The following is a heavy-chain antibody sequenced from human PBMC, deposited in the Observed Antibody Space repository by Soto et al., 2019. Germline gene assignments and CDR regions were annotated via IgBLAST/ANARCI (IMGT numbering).Heavy chain of an antibody. D-gene: IGHD4-4*01. V-gene: IGHV5-51*01. Sequence: GESVKISFKASGYSFTTYWIAWVRQMPGKGLEWMGIINPGDSDIRYSPSFQGQVTISADNSISTAYLQWSSLKASDTAMYYCARHEQFYYYYYGMDVWGQGTAVTVS. CDR3: ARHEQFYYYYYGMDV. J-gene: IGHJ6*02. CDR1: GYSFTTYW. CDR2: INPGDSDI.